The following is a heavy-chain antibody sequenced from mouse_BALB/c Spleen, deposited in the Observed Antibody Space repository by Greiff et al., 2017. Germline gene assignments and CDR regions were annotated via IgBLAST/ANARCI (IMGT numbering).Heavy chain of an antibody. V-gene: IGHV5-17*02. CDR1: GFTFSSFG. CDR3: ARSYYGSLYYFDY. CDR2: ISSGSSTI. D-gene: IGHD1-2*01. J-gene: IGHJ2*01. Sequence: EVQRVESGGGLVQPGGSRKLSCAASGFTFSSFGMHWVRQAPEKGLEWVAYISSGSSTIYYADTVKGRFTISRDNPKNTLFLQMTSLRSEDTAMYYCARSYYGSLYYFDYWGQGTTLTVSS.